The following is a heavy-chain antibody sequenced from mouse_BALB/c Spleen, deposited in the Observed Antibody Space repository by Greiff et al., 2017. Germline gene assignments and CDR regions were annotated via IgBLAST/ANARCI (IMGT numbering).Heavy chain of an antibody. D-gene: IGHD2-10*02. CDR3: ARQGVNPYGNYAWFAY. CDR1: GFTFSSYA. Sequence: EVQRVESGGGLVKPGGSLKLSCAASGFTFSSYALSWVRQTPEKRLEWVASISSGGSTYYPDSVKGRFTISRDNARNILYLQMSSLKSEDTAMYYCARQGVNPYGNYAWFAYWGQGTLVTVSA. V-gene: IGHV5-6-5*01. J-gene: IGHJ3*01. CDR2: ISSGGST.